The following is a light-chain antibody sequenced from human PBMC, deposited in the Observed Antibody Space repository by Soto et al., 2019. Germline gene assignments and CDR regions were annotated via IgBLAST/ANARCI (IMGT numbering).Light chain of an antibody. J-gene: IGKJ5*01. V-gene: IGKV1-9*01. CDR3: QHLNSYPIT. CDR2: AAS. Sequence: IQLTQSPSSLSASVGDRVTITCRASQGISSYLAWYQQKPGKVPKLLIYAASTLQSGVPSRFSGSGSGTDFTLTISSLQPEDFATYYCQHLNSYPITFGQGTRLEIK. CDR1: QGISSY.